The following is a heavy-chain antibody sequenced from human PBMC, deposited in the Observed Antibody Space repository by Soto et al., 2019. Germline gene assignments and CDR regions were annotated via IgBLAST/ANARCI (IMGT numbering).Heavy chain of an antibody. V-gene: IGHV4-39*01. Sequence: PSETLSLTCTVSGAPISSSDYYWAWVRQPPGKGLEWIGSIYYSGSTYYNASLKSRVTMSVDTSKNQFYLKLSSVIAADTAVYYCASLHSGYAFHLDYWGQGTLVTVSS. CDR3: ASLHSGYAFHLDY. D-gene: IGHD5-12*01. CDR2: IYYSGST. J-gene: IGHJ4*02. CDR1: GAPISSSDYY.